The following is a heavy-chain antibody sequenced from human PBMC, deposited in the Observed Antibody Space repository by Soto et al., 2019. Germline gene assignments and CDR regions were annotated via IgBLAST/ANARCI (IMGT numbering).Heavy chain of an antibody. J-gene: IGHJ4*02. V-gene: IGHV4-59*01. D-gene: IGHD2-15*01. CDR3: ARVVAATSHYFDY. CDR2: IYYSGST. CDR1: GGSISTYD. Sequence: LSLTCPVSGGSISTYDWSWIRQSPGKGLEWIGCIYYSGSTNYNPSLKSRVTISVDTSKNQFSLKLSSVTAADTAVYYCARVVAATSHYFDYWGQGALVTRLL.